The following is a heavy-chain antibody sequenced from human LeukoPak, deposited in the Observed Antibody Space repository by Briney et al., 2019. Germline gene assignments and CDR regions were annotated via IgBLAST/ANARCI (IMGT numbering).Heavy chain of an antibody. V-gene: IGHV3-33*01. CDR1: GFTFSSYG. CDR2: IWYDGSNK. D-gene: IGHD3-3*01. CDR3: ARDPHYDFWSGYSPYFDY. J-gene: IGHJ4*02. Sequence: PGGSLRLSCAASGFTFSSYGMHWVRQAPGKGLEWVAVIWYDGSNKYYADSMKGRFTISRDNSKNTLYLQMNSLRAEDTAVYYCARDPHYDFWSGYSPYFDYWGQGTLVTVSS.